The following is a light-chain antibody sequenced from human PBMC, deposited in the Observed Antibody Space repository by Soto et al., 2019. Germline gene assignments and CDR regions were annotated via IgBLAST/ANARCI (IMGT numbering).Light chain of an antibody. CDR2: GAS. J-gene: IGKJ4*01. Sequence: EIVMTQSAATLSVSPGERATLSCRASQSISDNLAWYQQKPGQAPRLLIYGASTRATGIPARYSGSGSGTEFFFTISSLQSEDFAVYYCQQRNPLTFGGVTKV. CDR3: QQRNPLT. V-gene: IGKV3-15*01. CDR1: QSISDN.